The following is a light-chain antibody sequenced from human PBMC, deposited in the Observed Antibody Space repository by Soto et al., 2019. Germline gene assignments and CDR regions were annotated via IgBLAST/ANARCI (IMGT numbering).Light chain of an antibody. J-gene: IGLJ2*01. Sequence: SSELTQPPSVSVAPGQTARITCGGNNIGSKRVQWYQQKPGLAPVLVLYDDSDRPSGIPERFSGSNSGNAATLNISRVEAGDEADYYCQVWDSSSDLVVFGGGTKLTVL. V-gene: IGLV3-21*02. CDR1: NIGSKR. CDR2: DDS. CDR3: QVWDSSSDLVV.